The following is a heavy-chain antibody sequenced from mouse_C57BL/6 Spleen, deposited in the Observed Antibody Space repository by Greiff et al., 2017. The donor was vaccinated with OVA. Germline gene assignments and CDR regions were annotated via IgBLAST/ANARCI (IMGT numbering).Heavy chain of an antibody. V-gene: IGHV1-54*01. D-gene: IGHD2-5*01. CDR3: ARETYYSNSGAMDY. J-gene: IGHJ4*01. CDR2: INPGSGGT. Sequence: VQLQQSGAELVRPGPSVKVSCKASGYAFTNYLIEWVKQRPGQGLEWIGVINPGSGGTNYNEKFKGKATLTADKSSSTAYMQLSSLTSEDSAVYFCARETYYSNSGAMDYWGQGTSVTVSS. CDR1: GYAFTNYL.